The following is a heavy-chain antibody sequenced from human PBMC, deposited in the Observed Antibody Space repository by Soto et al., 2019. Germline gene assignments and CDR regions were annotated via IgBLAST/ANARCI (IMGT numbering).Heavy chain of an antibody. J-gene: IGHJ4*02. Sequence: EEHLGESGGGLVQPGGSLRLSCATSGFTFSHCWMSWVRRAPGKGLEWVANINQDGSEQYYVDSVKGRFTVSRDNAKNSLYLEMNNLRADDTAMYYCTQAETGRYSCSGNSYGRDYWGQGTLVTVSS. D-gene: IGHD6-19*01. CDR2: INQDGSEQ. CDR1: GFTFSHCW. CDR3: TQAETGRYSCSGNSYGRDY. V-gene: IGHV3-7*01.